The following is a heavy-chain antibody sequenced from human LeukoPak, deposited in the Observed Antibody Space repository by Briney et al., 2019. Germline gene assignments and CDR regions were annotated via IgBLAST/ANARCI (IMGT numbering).Heavy chain of an antibody. D-gene: IGHD2-21*02. J-gene: IGHJ6*03. CDR1: EYTFTSYY. V-gene: IGHV1-2*02. Sequence: ASVKVSCKASEYTFTSYYMHWVRQAPGQGLEWMGWINPNSGGTSYAQKLQGRVTMTRDTSISTAYMELSRLRSDDTAVYYWARGVTAGGFYYYMDVWGKGATVTISS. CDR3: ARGVTAGGFYYYMDV. CDR2: INPNSGGT.